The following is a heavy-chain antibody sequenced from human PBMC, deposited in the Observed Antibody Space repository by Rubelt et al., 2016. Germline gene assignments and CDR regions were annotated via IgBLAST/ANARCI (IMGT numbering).Heavy chain of an antibody. D-gene: IGHD2-2*01. CDR2: IHHIGST. V-gene: IGHV4-34*01. J-gene: IGHJ5*02. CDR3: ARDMSAAARFDP. CDR1: GGSFSGYY. Sequence: QVQLQQWGAGLLKPSETLSLTCAVYGGSFSGYYWSWIRQPPGKGLEWIGYIHHIGSTNYNPSLKIRLTISLDTSKNQFSLRLSSVTAADTAVYYCARDMSAAARFDPWGQGTLVTVSS.